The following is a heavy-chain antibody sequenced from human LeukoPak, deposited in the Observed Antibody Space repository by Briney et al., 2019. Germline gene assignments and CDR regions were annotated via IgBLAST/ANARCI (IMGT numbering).Heavy chain of an antibody. CDR1: GDTLTELS. CDR2: FDPEDGET. J-gene: IGHJ5*02. D-gene: IGHD2-15*01. V-gene: IGHV1-24*01. CDR3: AREGIPGYCSGGSCSQYNWFDP. Sequence: ASVKVSCKVSGDTLTELSIYWVRQAPGKGLEWMGGFDPEDGETIYAQKFQGRVTITADKSTSTAYMELSSLRSEDTAVYYCAREGIPGYCSGGSCSQYNWFDPWGQGTLVTVSS.